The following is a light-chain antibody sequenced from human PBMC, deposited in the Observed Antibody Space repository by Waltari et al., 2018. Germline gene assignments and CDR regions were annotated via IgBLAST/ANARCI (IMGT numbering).Light chain of an antibody. CDR2: GVS. CDR3: NSYTSSSTSYVV. Sequence: QSALTQPASVSGSPGQSITISCTGTSSDVGGYNYVSWYQQHPGKAPKLMIYGVSRRTSGVCNRVSGSKAGNRAALTISGLQAEDEADYYCNSYTSSSTSYVVFGGGTKLTVL. CDR1: SSDVGGYNY. J-gene: IGLJ2*01. V-gene: IGLV2-14*01.